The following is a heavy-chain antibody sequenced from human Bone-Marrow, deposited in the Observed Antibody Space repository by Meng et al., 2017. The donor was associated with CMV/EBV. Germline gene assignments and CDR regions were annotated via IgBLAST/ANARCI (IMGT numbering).Heavy chain of an antibody. CDR2: IYYSGST. CDR1: GGSISSYY. J-gene: IGHJ6*02. D-gene: IGHD2-2*01. CDR3: ARVSPTIHYYYYGMDV. Sequence: SETLSLTCAVYGGSISSYYWSWIRQPPGKGLEWIGYIYYSGSTNYNPSLKSRVTISVDTSKNQFSLKLSSVTAADTAVYYCARVSPTIHYYYYGMDVWGQGTTVTVSS. V-gene: IGHV4-59*01.